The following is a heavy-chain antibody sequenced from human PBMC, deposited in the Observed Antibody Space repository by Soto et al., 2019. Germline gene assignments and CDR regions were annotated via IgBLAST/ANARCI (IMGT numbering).Heavy chain of an antibody. J-gene: IGHJ5*02. CDR3: ARDPIAAAAPRVDP. Sequence: ASVKVSCKASGYTFTGYYMHWVRQAPGQGLEWMGWINPNSGGTNYAQKFQGRVTMTRDTSISTAYMELSRLRSDYTAVYYCARDPIAAAAPRVDPWGQGTLVTVSA. V-gene: IGHV1-2*02. CDR1: GYTFTGYY. D-gene: IGHD6-13*01. CDR2: INPNSGGT.